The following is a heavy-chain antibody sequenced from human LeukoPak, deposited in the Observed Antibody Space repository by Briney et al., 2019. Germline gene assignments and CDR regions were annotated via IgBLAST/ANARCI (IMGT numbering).Heavy chain of an antibody. CDR3: ASSVYSYNSGWYPLS. CDR2: IDSSSTYT. CDR1: GFSFRSSN. J-gene: IGHJ5*02. V-gene: IGHV3-21*01. Sequence: SGGSLRLSCVASGFSFRSSNMNWVRQAPGKGLEWVASIDSSSTYTYYGDSVRGRFTISRDNAKNSLYLQVNSLRAEDTAVYYCASSVYSYNSGWYPLSWGQRTLVTVSS. D-gene: IGHD6-19*01.